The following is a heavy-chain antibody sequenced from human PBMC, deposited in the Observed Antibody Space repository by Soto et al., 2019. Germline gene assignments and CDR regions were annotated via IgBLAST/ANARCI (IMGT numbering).Heavy chain of an antibody. CDR2: ISGSGGST. J-gene: IGHJ4*02. CDR1: GFTFSSYA. D-gene: IGHD6-19*01. V-gene: IGHV3-23*01. Sequence: EVQLLESGGGLVQPGGSLRLSCAASGFTFSSYAMSWVRQAPGKGLEWVSAISGSGGSTYYAASVKGRLTISRDNSKKTLYLQINSLRAEYTAVYYCAKVSSGWYDYFDYWGQGTLVTVAA. CDR3: AKVSSGWYDYFDY.